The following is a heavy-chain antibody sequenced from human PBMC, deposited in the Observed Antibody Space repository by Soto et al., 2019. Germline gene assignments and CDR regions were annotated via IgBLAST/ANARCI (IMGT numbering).Heavy chain of an antibody. D-gene: IGHD2-2*01. CDR1: CGSITSNHW. CDR3: ASKYCPSTICYLFDN. CDR2: ILHRGTT. J-gene: IGHJ4*02. Sequence: PSETLSLTCSVSCGSITSNHWWSWVRQSPGKGLEWMGEILHRGTTNHNTSLKSRITLSVDKSKNLFPLMLTYVTAADTAVYYCASKYCPSTICYLFDNWGQGTLVTVSS. V-gene: IGHV4-4*02.